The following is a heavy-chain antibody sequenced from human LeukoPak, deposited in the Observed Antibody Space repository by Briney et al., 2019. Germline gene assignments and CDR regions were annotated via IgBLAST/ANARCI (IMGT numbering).Heavy chain of an antibody. Sequence: GGSLRLSCAASGFTFAGYWISWVRQAPGKGREWVANTKQDASEEYYVDSVKGRFTISRDNAKNSLYLQMNSLRAEDTAVYYCVRDRGRASVDYWGQGTLVTVSS. CDR1: GFTFAGYW. CDR3: VRDRGRASVDY. D-gene: IGHD1-26*01. J-gene: IGHJ4*02. V-gene: IGHV3-7*01. CDR2: TKQDASEE.